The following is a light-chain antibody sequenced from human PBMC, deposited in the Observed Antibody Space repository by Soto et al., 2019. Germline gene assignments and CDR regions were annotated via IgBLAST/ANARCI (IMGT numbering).Light chain of an antibody. Sequence: EIVLTQSPATPSLSPGERATLSCRASQSVSSYLAWYQQKPGQAPRLLIYDASTRATGIPARFSGSGSGTDFTLTITSLEPEDFAVYYCQQRSNWPPTFGQGTKVEIK. CDR1: QSVSSY. CDR2: DAS. J-gene: IGKJ1*01. V-gene: IGKV3-11*01. CDR3: QQRSNWPPT.